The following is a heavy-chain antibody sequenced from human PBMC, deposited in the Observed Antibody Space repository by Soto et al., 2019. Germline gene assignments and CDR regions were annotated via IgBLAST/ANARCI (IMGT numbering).Heavy chain of an antibody. J-gene: IGHJ6*02. CDR3: AGLVMTTVTTYDPLYYYYGMDV. Sequence: QVQLVESGGGVVQPGRSLRLSCAASGFTFSSYAMHWVRQAPGKGLEWVAVISYDGSNKYYADSVKGRFTISRDNSKNXXYXKXXSLRAEDTAVYYCAGLVMTTVTTYDPLYYYYGMDVWGQGTTVTVSS. V-gene: IGHV3-30-3*01. CDR2: ISYDGSNK. CDR1: GFTFSSYA. D-gene: IGHD4-17*01.